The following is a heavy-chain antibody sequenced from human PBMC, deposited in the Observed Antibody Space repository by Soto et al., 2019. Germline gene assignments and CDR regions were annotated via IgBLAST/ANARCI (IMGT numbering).Heavy chain of an antibody. V-gene: IGHV1-24*01. D-gene: IGHD1-26*01. Sequence: ASVKVSCKVSGYTLTELSMHWVRQAPGKGLEWMGGFDPEDGETIYAQKFQGRVTMTEDTSTDTAYMELSSLRSEDTAVYYCATDSYPLVGATGYYYGMDVWGQGTTVTVSS. CDR3: ATDSYPLVGATGYYYGMDV. CDR1: GYTLTELS. CDR2: FDPEDGET. J-gene: IGHJ6*02.